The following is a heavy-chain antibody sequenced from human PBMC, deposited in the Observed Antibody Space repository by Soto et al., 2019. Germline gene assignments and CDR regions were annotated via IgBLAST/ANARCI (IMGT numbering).Heavy chain of an antibody. V-gene: IGHV1-69*13. CDR2: IIPNFGTA. Sequence: GASVKVSCKASGYTFTSYDINWVRQATGQGLEWMGWIIPNFGTADYAQKFQGRVTMTADESTSTAYMELSSLRSEDTAVYYCAREGKGGYDSSGYEGDYWGQGTLVTVSS. CDR1: GYTFTSYD. J-gene: IGHJ4*02. D-gene: IGHD3-22*01. CDR3: AREGKGGYDSSGYEGDY.